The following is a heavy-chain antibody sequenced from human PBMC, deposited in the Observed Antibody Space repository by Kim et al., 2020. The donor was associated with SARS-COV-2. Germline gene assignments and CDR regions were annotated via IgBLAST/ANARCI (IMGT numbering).Heavy chain of an antibody. V-gene: IGHV3-64D*06. Sequence: GGSLRLSCSASGFTFSSYGMHWVRQAPGKGLEYVSAISNTGGSTYYADSVKGRFTISRDNSKNTLYLQMSSLRAEDSAVYYCVKRRSDGFDPWGQGTLVTVSS. J-gene: IGHJ5*02. CDR2: ISNTGGST. CDR1: GFTFSSYG. CDR3: VKRRSDGFDP.